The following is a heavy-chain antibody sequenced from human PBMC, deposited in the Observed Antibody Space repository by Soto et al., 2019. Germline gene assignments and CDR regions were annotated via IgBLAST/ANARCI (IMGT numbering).Heavy chain of an antibody. CDR1: GFTFSSYA. V-gene: IGHV3-30-3*01. J-gene: IGHJ4*02. CDR3: ASHLGYSGYDEHTDY. CDR2: ISYDGSNK. D-gene: IGHD5-12*01. Sequence: QVQLVESGGGVVQPGRSLRLSCAASGFTFSSYAMHWVRQAPGKGLEWVAVISYDGSNKYYADSVKGRFTISRDNSKNTLYLQMNSLRAEDTAVYYCASHLGYSGYDEHTDYWGQGTLVTVSS.